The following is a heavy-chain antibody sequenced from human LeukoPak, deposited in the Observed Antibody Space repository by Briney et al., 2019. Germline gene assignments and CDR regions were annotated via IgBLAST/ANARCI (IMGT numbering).Heavy chain of an antibody. Sequence: GASVTVSFKASGYTFTDYYAYWIRQAPGQGLEWMGWINPNSGGTNYAQKFQGRVTMTRDTSIRTVYMELTRLKSDDTAVYYCARGPNIYGSGRSWFDPWGQGTLVTVSS. V-gene: IGHV1-2*02. CDR2: INPNSGGT. CDR3: ARGPNIYGSGRSWFDP. CDR1: GYTFTDYY. J-gene: IGHJ5*02. D-gene: IGHD3-10*01.